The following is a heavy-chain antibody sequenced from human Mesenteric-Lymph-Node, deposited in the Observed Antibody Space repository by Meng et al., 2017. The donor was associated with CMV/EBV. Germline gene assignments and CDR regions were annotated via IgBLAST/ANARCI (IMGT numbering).Heavy chain of an antibody. CDR3: ARGGRGIGLNFDY. CDR1: GFTFSSYS. CDR2: INGNGVTT. V-gene: IGHV3-23*01. J-gene: IGHJ4*02. D-gene: IGHD6-13*01. Sequence: GESLKISCATSGFTFSSYSMSWVRQAPGKGLEWVSSINGNGVTTHYVDSVKGRFTVSRDNSKNTLYLQMNSLRAEDTAIYYCARGGRGIGLNFDYWGQGTLVTVSS.